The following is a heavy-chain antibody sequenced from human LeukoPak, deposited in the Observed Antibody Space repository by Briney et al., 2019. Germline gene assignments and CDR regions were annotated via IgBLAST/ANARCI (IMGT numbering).Heavy chain of an antibody. D-gene: IGHD3-3*01. Sequence: GGSLRLSCAASGFTFSSYSMNWVRQAPGKGLEWVSYISSSISTIYYADSVKGRFTISRDNAKNSLYLQMNSLRDEDTAVYYCARDRGYDFWSGYYGFDYWGQGTLVTVSS. V-gene: IGHV3-48*02. CDR2: ISSSISTI. CDR1: GFTFSSYS. J-gene: IGHJ4*02. CDR3: ARDRGYDFWSGYYGFDY.